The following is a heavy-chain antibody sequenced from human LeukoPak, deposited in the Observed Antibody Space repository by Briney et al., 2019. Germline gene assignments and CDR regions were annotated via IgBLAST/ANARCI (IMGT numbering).Heavy chain of an antibody. V-gene: IGHV4-38-2*02. CDR1: GYSISSGYY. D-gene: IGHD1-14*01. J-gene: IGHJ3*02. CDR3: ARTQPIGAFDI. Sequence: PSETLSLTCTVSGYSISSGYYWGRIRQPPGKGLEWIGSINHSGSTNYNPSLKSRVTISVDTSKNQFSLKLSSVTAADTAVYYCARTQPIGAFDIWGQGTMVTVSS. CDR2: INHSGST.